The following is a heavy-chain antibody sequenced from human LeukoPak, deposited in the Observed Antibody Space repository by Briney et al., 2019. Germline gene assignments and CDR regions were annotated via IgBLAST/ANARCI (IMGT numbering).Heavy chain of an antibody. V-gene: IGHV1-2*02. J-gene: IGHJ4*02. CDR1: GYTFTGYY. CDR2: INPNSGGT. Sequence: GSVKVSCKASGYTFTGYYMHWVRQAPGQGLEWMGWINPNSGGTNYAQKFQGRVTMTRDTSISTAYMELSRVRSDDTAVYYCAREDSYGYYFDYWGQGTLVTVSP. CDR3: AREDSYGYYFDY. D-gene: IGHD5-18*01.